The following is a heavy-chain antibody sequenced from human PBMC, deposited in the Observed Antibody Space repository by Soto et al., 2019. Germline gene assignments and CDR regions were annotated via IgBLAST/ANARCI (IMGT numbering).Heavy chain of an antibody. V-gene: IGHV1-69*13. J-gene: IGHJ5*02. Sequence: ASVKVSCKASGGTFSSYAISWVRQAPGQGLEWMGGIIPIFGTANYAQKFQGRVTITADESTSTAYMELSSLRSEDTAVYYCARDQGEIATTPRHWFDPWGQGTLVTVSS. CDR1: GGTFSSYA. CDR3: ARDQGEIATTPRHWFDP. CDR2: IIPIFGTA. D-gene: IGHD1-1*01.